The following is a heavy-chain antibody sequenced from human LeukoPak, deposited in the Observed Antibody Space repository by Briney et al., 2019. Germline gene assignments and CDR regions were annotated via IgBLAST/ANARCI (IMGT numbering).Heavy chain of an antibody. CDR1: GFTFSSYE. CDR3: AKDDAWLRFGE. D-gene: IGHD3-10*01. J-gene: IGHJ4*02. CDR2: ISSSGSTI. V-gene: IGHV3-48*03. Sequence: GGSLRLSCAASGFTFSSYEMNRVRQAPGKGLEWVSYISSSGSTIYYADSVKGRFTISRDNAKNTLYLEVISLTAEDTAVYYCAKDDAWLRFGEWSQGTLVTVSS.